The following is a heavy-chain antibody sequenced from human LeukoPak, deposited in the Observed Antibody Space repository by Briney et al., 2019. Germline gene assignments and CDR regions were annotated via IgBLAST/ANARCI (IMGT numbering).Heavy chain of an antibody. CDR2: ISWNSGSI. J-gene: IGHJ4*02. D-gene: IGHD3-22*01. V-gene: IGHV3-9*03. CDR1: GFTFDDYA. CDR3: ARAGGSGYYFHY. Sequence: GGSLRLSCAASGFTFDDYAMHWVRQAPGKGLEWVSGISWNSGSIGYADSVKGRFTISRDNAKNSLYLQMNSLRAEDMALYYCARAGGSGYYFHYGGQETLVTIP.